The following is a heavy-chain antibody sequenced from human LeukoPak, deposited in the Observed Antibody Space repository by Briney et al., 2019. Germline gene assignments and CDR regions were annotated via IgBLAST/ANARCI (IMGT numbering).Heavy chain of an antibody. D-gene: IGHD3-3*01. Sequence: PGGSLRLSCAASGFTFSSCAMSWVRQAPGKGLEWVSAISGSGGSTYYADSVKGRFTISRDNTKNTLYLQMNSLRAEDTAVYYCAKDVTYYDFWSGYYLIDYWGQGTLVTVSS. CDR1: GFTFSSCA. V-gene: IGHV3-23*01. J-gene: IGHJ4*02. CDR2: ISGSGGST. CDR3: AKDVTYYDFWSGYYLIDY.